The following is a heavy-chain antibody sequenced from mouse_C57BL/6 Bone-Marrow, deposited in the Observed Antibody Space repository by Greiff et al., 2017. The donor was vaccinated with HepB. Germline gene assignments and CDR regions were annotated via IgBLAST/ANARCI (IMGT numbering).Heavy chain of an antibody. J-gene: IGHJ2*01. D-gene: IGHD1-1*01. CDR3: ARHGSSYLYYFDY. CDR1: GFTFSDYG. CDR2: ISSGSSTI. V-gene: IGHV5-17*01. Sequence: EVKVVESGGGLVKPGGSLKLSCAASGFTFSDYGMHWVRQAPEKGLEWVAYISSGSSTIYYADTVKGRFTISRDNAKNTLFLQMTSLRSEDTAMYYCARHGSSYLYYFDYWGQGTTLTVSS.